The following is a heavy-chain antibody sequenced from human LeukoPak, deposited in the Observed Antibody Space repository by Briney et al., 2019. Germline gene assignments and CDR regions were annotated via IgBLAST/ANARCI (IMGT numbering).Heavy chain of an antibody. CDR3: AKTPGWAPDAFDI. V-gene: IGHV3-23*01. Sequence: GGSLRLSCAASGFTFSSYAMSWVRQAPGKGLEWVSAISGSGGSTYYADSVKGRFTISRGNSKNTLYLQMNSLRAEDTAVYYCAKTPGWAPDAFDIWGQGTMVTVSS. CDR2: ISGSGGST. D-gene: IGHD6-19*01. J-gene: IGHJ3*02. CDR1: GFTFSSYA.